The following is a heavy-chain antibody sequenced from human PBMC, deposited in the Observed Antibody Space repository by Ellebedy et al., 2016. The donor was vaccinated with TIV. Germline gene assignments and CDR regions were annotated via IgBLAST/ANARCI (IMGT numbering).Heavy chain of an antibody. D-gene: IGHD6-6*01. J-gene: IGHJ4*02. CDR3: AHEYSSSSADY. CDR2: INHSGST. V-gene: IGHV4-34*01. Sequence: SETLSLXXAVYGGSSSGYYWSWIRQPPGKGLEWIGEINHSGSTNYNPSLKSRVTISVDTSKNQFSPKLSSVTAADTAVYYCAHEYSSSSADYWGQGTLVTVSS. CDR1: GGSSSGYY.